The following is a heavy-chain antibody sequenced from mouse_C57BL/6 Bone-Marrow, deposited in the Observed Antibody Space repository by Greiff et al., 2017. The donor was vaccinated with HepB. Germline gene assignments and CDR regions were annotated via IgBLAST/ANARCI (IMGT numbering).Heavy chain of an antibody. Sequence: VQLQQSGAELVRPGASVTLSCKASGYTFTDYEMHWVKQTPVHGLEWIGAIDPETGGTTYNQKFKGKAILTADKSSSTAYMELRSLTSEDSAVYYCTKRNYGRSALAYWGQGTSVTVSS. CDR1: GYTFTDYE. J-gene: IGHJ4*01. CDR3: TKRNYGRSALAY. V-gene: IGHV1-15*01. CDR2: IDPETGGT. D-gene: IGHD1-1*01.